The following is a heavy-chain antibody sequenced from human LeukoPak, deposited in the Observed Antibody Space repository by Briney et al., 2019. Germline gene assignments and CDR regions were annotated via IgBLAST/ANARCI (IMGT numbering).Heavy chain of an antibody. D-gene: IGHD5-12*01. CDR1: GYTFTGYY. J-gene: IGHJ4*02. CDR2: INPNSGGT. V-gene: IGHV1-2*04. CDR3: ARGLGGGYSGYEDY. Sequence: ASVTVSCKASGYTFTGYYMHWVRQAPGQGLEWMGWINPNSGGTNYAQKFQGWVTMTRDTSIGTAYMELSRLRSDDTAVYYCARGLGGGYSGYEDYWGQGTLVTVSS.